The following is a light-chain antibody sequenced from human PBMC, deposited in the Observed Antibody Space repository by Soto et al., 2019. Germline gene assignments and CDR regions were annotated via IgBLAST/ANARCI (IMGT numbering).Light chain of an antibody. V-gene: IGLV3-21*02. J-gene: IGLJ2*01. Sequence: SYVLTQPPSVSVAPGQTARITCGGNNIGSQSVHWYHQKAGQAPVLIVYDDSDRPSGIPERFAGSNSGNTATLTISRVEAGDEADYYCQVWDSSSDHVVFGGGTQLTVL. CDR2: DDS. CDR3: QVWDSSSDHVV. CDR1: NIGSQS.